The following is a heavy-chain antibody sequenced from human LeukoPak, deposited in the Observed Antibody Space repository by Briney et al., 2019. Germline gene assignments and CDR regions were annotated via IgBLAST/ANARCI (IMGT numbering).Heavy chain of an antibody. J-gene: IGHJ4*02. CDR1: GGSISSSNW. CDR2: INHSGST. V-gene: IGHV4-4*02. D-gene: IGHD1-26*01. Sequence: SETLSLTCAVSGGSISSSNWWSWVRQPPGKGLEWIGEINHSGSTNYNPSLKSRVTISVDTSKNQFSLKLSSVTAADTAVYYCRIVGATNDIWGQGTLVTVSS. CDR3: RIVGATNDI.